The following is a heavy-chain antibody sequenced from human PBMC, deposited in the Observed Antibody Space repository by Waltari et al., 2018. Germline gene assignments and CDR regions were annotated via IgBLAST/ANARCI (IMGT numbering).Heavy chain of an antibody. CDR1: GYTFTSYG. J-gene: IGHJ6*02. D-gene: IGHD3-10*01. V-gene: IGHV1-18*01. Sequence: QVQLVQSGAEVKKPGASVKVSCKASGYTFTSYGISWVRQAPGQGLEWMGWISADNGNTNYAQKLQGRVTMTTDTSTSTAYMELRSLRSDDTAVYYCARFESSLTLDYYYGMDVWGQGTTVTVSS. CDR3: ARFESSLTLDYYYGMDV. CDR2: ISADNGNT.